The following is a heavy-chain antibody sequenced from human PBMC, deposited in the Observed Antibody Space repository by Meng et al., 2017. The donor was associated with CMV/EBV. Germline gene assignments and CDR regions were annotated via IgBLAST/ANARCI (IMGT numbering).Heavy chain of an antibody. J-gene: IGHJ4*02. CDR2: IYYSGST. CDR3: ARTSGPYDFWSGYRPYYFDY. CDR1: GGSISSYY. Sequence: QVQLQESGPGLVKPSETLSLTCTVSGGSISSYYWSWTRQPPGKGLEWIGYIYYSGSTNYNPSLKSRVTISVDTSKNQFSLKLSSVTAADTAVYYCARTSGPYDFWSGYRPYYFDYWGQGTLVTVSS. D-gene: IGHD3-3*01. V-gene: IGHV4-59*01.